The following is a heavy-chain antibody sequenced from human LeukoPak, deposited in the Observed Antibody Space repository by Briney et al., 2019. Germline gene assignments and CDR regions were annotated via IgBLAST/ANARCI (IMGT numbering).Heavy chain of an antibody. D-gene: IGHD5-18*01. CDR1: GGSISRYY. CDR3: ARDSVDTAMLTDYCYGMDV. CDR2: IYYSGST. Sequence: SETLSLTCTVSGGSISRYYWSWIRQPPGKGLEWIGYIYYSGSTNYNPSLKSRVTISVDTSKNQFSLKLSSVTAADTAVYYCARDSVDTAMLTDYCYGMDVWGQGTTVTVSS. J-gene: IGHJ6*02. V-gene: IGHV4-59*01.